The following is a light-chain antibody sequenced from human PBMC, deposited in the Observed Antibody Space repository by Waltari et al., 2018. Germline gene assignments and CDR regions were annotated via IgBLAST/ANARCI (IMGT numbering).Light chain of an antibody. J-gene: IGKJ5*01. V-gene: IGKV3-20*01. CDR2: GAS. CDR1: QSVSSSH. CDR3: QQYGSSPPAT. Sequence: EIVLTQSPGTLSSSPGERATLSCRASQSVSSSHLAWYQQKPGQAPRLLIYGASSRATGIPDRFSGSGSGTDFTLTISRLEPEDFAVYYCQQYGSSPPATFGQGTRLEIK.